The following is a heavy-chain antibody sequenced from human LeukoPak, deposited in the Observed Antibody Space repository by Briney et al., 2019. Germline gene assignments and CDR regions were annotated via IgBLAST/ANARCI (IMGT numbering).Heavy chain of an antibody. D-gene: IGHD5-24*01. CDR2: IYHSGST. CDR1: GYSISSGYY. J-gene: IGHJ4*02. CDR3: ARARREMVDY. V-gene: IGHV4-38-2*02. Sequence: PSETLSLTCTVSGYSISSGYYWGWIRLPPGKGLEWIGSIYHSGSTYYNPSLKSRVTISVETSKNQFSLKLSSVTAADTAVYYCARARREMVDYWGQGTLVTVSS.